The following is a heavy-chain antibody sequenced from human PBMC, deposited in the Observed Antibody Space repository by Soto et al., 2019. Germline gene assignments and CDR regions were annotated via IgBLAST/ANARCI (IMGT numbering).Heavy chain of an antibody. J-gene: IGHJ4*02. V-gene: IGHV3-15*01. CDR3: STAPISL. CDR1: GFTFSNVW. Sequence: GVSLRLSCVVSGFTFSNVWMSWVRQAPGKGLEWVGRIKSKTDGGTTNYAAPVKGRFTISRDDSKNTLYLQMNSLKTEDTAVYFCSTAPISLWGQGSLVTVSS. CDR2: IKSKTDGGTT.